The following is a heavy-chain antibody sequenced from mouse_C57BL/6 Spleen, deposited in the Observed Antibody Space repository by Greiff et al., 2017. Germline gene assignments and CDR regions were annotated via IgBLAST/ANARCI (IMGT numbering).Heavy chain of an antibody. J-gene: IGHJ2*01. CDR1: GYSFTGYF. D-gene: IGHD1-1*01. CDR2: INPYNGDT. CDR3: ARPYYGSSSYYFDY. Sequence: VQLQQPGPELVKPGDSVKISCKASGYSFTGYFMNWVMQSHGKSLEWIGRINPYNGDTFYNQKFKGKATLTVDKSSSTAHMELRSLTSEDSAVYYCARPYYGSSSYYFDYWGQGTTLTVSS. V-gene: IGHV1-20*01.